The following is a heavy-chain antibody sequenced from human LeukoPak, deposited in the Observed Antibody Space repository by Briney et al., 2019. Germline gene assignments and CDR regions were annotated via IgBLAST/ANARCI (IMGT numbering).Heavy chain of an antibody. V-gene: IGHV1-18*03. J-gene: IGHJ6*03. CDR3: ARGAEKQPYQYYYMDV. Sequence: GASVKVSCKASGYTFTSYGISWVRQAPGQGLEWMGWISAYNGNTKYSQEFQGRVTISRDTSASTTYMELRSLRSEDMAVYYCARGAEKQPYQYYYMDVWGKGTTVTVSS. CDR1: GYTFTSYG. CDR2: ISAYNGNT. D-gene: IGHD1-26*01.